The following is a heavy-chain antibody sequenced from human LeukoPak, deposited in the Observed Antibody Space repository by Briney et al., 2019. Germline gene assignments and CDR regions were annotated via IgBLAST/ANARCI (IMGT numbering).Heavy chain of an antibody. CDR2: IFPRDSDT. V-gene: IGHV5-51*01. CDR1: GYSFTNYW. D-gene: IGHD6-19*01. Sequence: GESLKISCKGSGYSFTNYWIGWVRQMPGKGLEWMGIIFPRDSDTRYSPSFQGQVTISADKAISTAYLQWSSLRASDTAMYYCARHEAVAGTGYWGQGTLVTVSS. J-gene: IGHJ4*02. CDR3: ARHEAVAGTGY.